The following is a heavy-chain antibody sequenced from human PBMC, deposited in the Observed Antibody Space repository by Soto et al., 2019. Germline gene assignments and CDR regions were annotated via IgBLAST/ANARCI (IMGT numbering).Heavy chain of an antibody. CDR3: ARAHMIVVVMGLDY. CDR1: GGSVSSGSYY. CDR2: IYYSGST. D-gene: IGHD3-22*01. J-gene: IGHJ4*02. Sequence: SETLSLTCTVTGGSVSSGSYYWSWIRQPPGKGLEWIGYIYYSGSTNYNPSLKSRVTISVDTSKNQFSLKLSSVTAADTAVYYCARAHMIVVVMGLDYWGQGTLVTVSS. V-gene: IGHV4-61*01.